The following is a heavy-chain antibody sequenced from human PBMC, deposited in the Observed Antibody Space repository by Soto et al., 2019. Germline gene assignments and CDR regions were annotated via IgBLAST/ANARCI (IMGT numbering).Heavy chain of an antibody. D-gene: IGHD5-12*01. CDR2: IYPGDSDT. V-gene: IGHV5-51*03. Sequence: GKSLKISCEGSGYNFNTYWIGWVRQMPGKGLEWMALIYPGDSDTRYSPSFEGQVTLSVDRSISTAYLQWSSLKASDTAIYYCATSTVSYVDIVSSTTRGYFDHWGQGTLVTVSS. J-gene: IGHJ4*02. CDR1: GYNFNTYW. CDR3: ATSTVSYVDIVSSTTRGYFDH.